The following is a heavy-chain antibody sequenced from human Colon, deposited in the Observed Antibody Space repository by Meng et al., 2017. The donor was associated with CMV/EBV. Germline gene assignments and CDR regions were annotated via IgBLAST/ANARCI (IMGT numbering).Heavy chain of an antibody. D-gene: IGHD2-21*02. J-gene: IGHJ4*02. CDR3: AKEFVLGTHLDH. Sequence: GESLKISCATSGFSFSSHGMHWVRQAPGKGLEWVAFIRYDGTKADYADSVTGRFTISRDNAKNSLHLQMTSLRPEDSAVYYCAKEFVLGTHLDHWGQGTLVTVSS. CDR1: GFSFSSHG. V-gene: IGHV3-30*02. CDR2: IRYDGTKA.